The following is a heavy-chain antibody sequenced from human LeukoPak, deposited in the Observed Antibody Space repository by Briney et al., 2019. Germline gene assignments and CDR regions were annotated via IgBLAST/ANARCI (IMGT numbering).Heavy chain of an antibody. CDR3: AREGPQDGYY. V-gene: IGHV4-30-2*03. J-gene: IGHJ4*02. Sequence: PSQTLSLTCAVSGGSISSGGYSWSWIRQPPGKGLEWIGSIYYTGSTYYNPSLKSRVTMSVDTSKSQFSLNLKYVTAADTAVYYCAREGPQDGYYWGQGTLVTVSS. CDR2: IYYTGST. CDR1: GGSISSGGYS.